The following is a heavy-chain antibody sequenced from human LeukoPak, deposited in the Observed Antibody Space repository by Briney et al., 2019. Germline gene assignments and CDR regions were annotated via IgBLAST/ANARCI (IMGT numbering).Heavy chain of an antibody. CDR2: ISGSGGST. CDR3: ARAGLYDSSGYPPDY. D-gene: IGHD3-22*01. V-gene: IGHV3-23*01. CDR1: GFTFSSYA. Sequence: GGSLRLSCAASGFTFSSYAMSWVRQAPGKGLEWVSAISGSGGSTYYADSVKGRFTISRDNAKNSLYLQMNSLRAEDTAVYYCARAGLYDSSGYPPDYWGQGTLVTVSS. J-gene: IGHJ4*02.